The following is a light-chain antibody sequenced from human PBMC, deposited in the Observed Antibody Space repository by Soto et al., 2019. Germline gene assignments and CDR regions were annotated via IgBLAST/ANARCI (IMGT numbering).Light chain of an antibody. Sequence: QSVLTQPPSASGTPGQRVTMSCSGGSSSIGNNYVSWYQQVPGTAPKLLIYRNNQRPSGVPDRFSGSKSGTSASLAISGLRSEDETDYYCAAWDDSLSGVVFGGGTKVTVL. CDR1: SSSIGNNY. CDR3: AAWDDSLSGVV. CDR2: RNN. J-gene: IGLJ2*01. V-gene: IGLV1-47*01.